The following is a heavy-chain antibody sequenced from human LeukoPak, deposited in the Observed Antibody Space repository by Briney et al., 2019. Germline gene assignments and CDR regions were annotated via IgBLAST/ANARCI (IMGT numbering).Heavy chain of an antibody. CDR2: FIPIFGTS. Sequence: SVKVSCKASGGTLTSYAITWVRQAPGQGLEWMGGFIPIFGTSNYAQKFQGRVTITADKFTSTAYMELSSLRSEDTAVYYCARLKRGIGAAGTSLRGWFDPWGQGTLVTVSS. D-gene: IGHD6-13*01. CDR3: ARLKRGIGAAGTSLRGWFDP. J-gene: IGHJ5*02. V-gene: IGHV1-69*06. CDR1: GGTLTSYA.